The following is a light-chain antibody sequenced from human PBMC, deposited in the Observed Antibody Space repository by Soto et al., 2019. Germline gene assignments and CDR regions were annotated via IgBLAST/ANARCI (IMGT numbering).Light chain of an antibody. V-gene: IGKV1-8*01. J-gene: IGKJ1*01. CDR3: QQYYSYLRT. Sequence: FSASTVDRVTITCRASQGISSYLAWYQQKPGKAPKLLIYAASTLQSGVPSRFGGSGSGTDFTLTISCLQSEDFATYYCQQYYSYLRTFGQGTKVDIK. CDR2: AAS. CDR1: QGISSY.